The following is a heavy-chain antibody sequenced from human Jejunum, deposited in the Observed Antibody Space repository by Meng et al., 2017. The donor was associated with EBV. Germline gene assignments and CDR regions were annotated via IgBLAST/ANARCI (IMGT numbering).Heavy chain of an antibody. V-gene: IGHV4-4*02. CDR1: GDSTSSSHW. CDR3: AKSNDYSLNS. D-gene: IGHD4-11*01. J-gene: IGHJ4*02. CDR2: MHPGGST. Sequence: QGPRQESGPGLGTPSGTLSLTGAVSGDSTSSSHWWSWVRQPPGKGLEWIGEMHPGGSTNYNPSLKSRVTISVDNSKNQFSLKLTSVTAADTAVYYCAKSNDYSLNSWGQGTLVTVSS.